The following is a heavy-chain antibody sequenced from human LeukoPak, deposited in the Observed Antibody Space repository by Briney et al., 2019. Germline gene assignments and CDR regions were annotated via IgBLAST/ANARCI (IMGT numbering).Heavy chain of an antibody. CDR2: IYYSGSV. D-gene: IGHD1-1*01. CDR3: ARRVATTGRYYFDY. V-gene: IGHV4-59*08. Sequence: SETRSLTCTVSGGSISTFYWTWIRQPPGKGLEWIGCIYYSGSVKYNPSLESRVTISVDASKNQFSLKLSSVTAADTAVYYCARRVATTGRYYFDYWGQGALVTVSS. CDR1: GGSISTFY. J-gene: IGHJ4*02.